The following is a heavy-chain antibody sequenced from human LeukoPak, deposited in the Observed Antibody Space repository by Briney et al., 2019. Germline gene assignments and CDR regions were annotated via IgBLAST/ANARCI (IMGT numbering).Heavy chain of an antibody. V-gene: IGHV3-74*01. Sequence: GGSLRLSCAASGFTFSSYWMHWVRQAPGKGLVWVSRINTDGSSTSYADSVKGRFTISRDNAKNTLYLQMNSLRAEDTAVYYCAREVLGPNDAFDIWGQGTMVTVSS. CDR3: AREVLGPNDAFDI. J-gene: IGHJ3*02. D-gene: IGHD2/OR15-2a*01. CDR1: GFTFSSYW. CDR2: INTDGSST.